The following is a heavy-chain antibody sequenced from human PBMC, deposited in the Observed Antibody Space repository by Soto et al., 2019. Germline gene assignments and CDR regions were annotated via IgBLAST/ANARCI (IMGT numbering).Heavy chain of an antibody. V-gene: IGHV3-23*01. CDR2: ISGSGGST. D-gene: IGHD6-25*01. Sequence: PGGSLRLSCAASGFTFSSYAMSWVRQAPGKGLEWVSAISGSGGSTYYADSVKGRFTISRDNSKNTLYLQMNSLRAEDTAAYYCANVRSGINHYYYYYMDVWGKGTTVTVSS. CDR1: GFTFSSYA. CDR3: ANVRSGINHYYYYYMDV. J-gene: IGHJ6*03.